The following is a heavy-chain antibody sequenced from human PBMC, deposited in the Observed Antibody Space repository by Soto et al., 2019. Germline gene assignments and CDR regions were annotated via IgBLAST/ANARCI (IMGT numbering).Heavy chain of an antibody. D-gene: IGHD6-19*01. Sequence: GATVKVSCKGSGYTFTSYGISWLRQAPGQGLEWMGWISAYNGNTNYAQKLQGRVTMTTDTSTSTAYMELRSLRSDDTAVYYCARDPVAVVGGWFDPWGQGTLVNVSS. CDR2: ISAYNGNT. V-gene: IGHV1-18*01. CDR3: ARDPVAVVGGWFDP. CDR1: GYTFTSYG. J-gene: IGHJ5*02.